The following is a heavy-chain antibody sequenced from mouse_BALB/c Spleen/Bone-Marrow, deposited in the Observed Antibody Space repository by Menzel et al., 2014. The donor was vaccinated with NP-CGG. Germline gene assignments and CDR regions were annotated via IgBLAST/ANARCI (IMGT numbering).Heavy chain of an antibody. J-gene: IGHJ4*01. CDR2: NSTYSGNT. Sequence: VQLQQSGPGLVRPGVSVKISCKGSGYTFTDYAMHWVKQSHAKSLEWIGVNSTYSGNTNYNQKFKGKATMTVDKSSSTAYMELARLTSEDSAIYYCARGDYGNWNYAMDYWGQGTSVTVSS. CDR1: GYTFTDYA. V-gene: IGHV1-67*01. CDR3: ARGDYGNWNYAMDY. D-gene: IGHD2-1*01.